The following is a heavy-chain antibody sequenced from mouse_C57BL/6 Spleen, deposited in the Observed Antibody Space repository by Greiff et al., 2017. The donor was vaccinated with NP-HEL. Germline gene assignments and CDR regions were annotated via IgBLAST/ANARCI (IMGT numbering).Heavy chain of an antibody. V-gene: IGHV1-42*01. D-gene: IGHD2-5*01. CDR2: INPSTGGT. CDR3: ARWYYSNSNFDY. Sequence: VQLQQPGPELVKPGASVKISCKASGYSFTGYYMNWVKQSPEKSLEWIGEINPSTGGTTYNQKFKAKATLTVDKSSSTAYMQLKSLTSEDSAVYYCARWYYSNSNFDYWGQGTTLTVSS. CDR1: GYSFTGYY. J-gene: IGHJ2*01.